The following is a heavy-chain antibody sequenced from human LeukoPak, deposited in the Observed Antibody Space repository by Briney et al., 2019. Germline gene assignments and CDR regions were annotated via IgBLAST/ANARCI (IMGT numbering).Heavy chain of an antibody. V-gene: IGHV1-2*02. CDR3: ARAPRGIAAAGNDY. CDR2: INPNSGGT. J-gene: IGHJ4*02. Sequence: ASVKVSCKASGYTFTGYYMHWVRQAPGQGLEWMGWINPNSGGTNYAQKFQGRVTMTRDTSISTAYMELSRLRSDDTAVYYCARAPRGIAAAGNDYWGQGTLVTVSP. CDR1: GYTFTGYY. D-gene: IGHD6-13*01.